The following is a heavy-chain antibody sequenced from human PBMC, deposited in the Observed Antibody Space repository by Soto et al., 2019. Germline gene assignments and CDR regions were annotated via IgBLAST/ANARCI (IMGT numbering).Heavy chain of an antibody. CDR2: INAGNGNA. J-gene: IGHJ5*02. CDR3: ASSPGSSWPGTNWFDP. V-gene: IGHV1-3*01. Sequence: ASVKVSCKASGYTFTSYAIHWVRQAPGQRLEWMGWINAGNGNAKYSQKFQDRVTITRDTSASTAYMELSSLRSEDTAVYYCASSPGSSWPGTNWFDPWGQGTLVTVSS. CDR1: GYTFTSYA. D-gene: IGHD6-13*01.